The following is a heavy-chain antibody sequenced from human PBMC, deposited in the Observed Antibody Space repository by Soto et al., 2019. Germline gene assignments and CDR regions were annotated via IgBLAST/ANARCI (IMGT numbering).Heavy chain of an antibody. J-gene: IGHJ4*02. CDR3: ASDIVAVPGDMKGKDY. CDR1: GFTFSNYW. CDR2: IYNDGSST. Sequence: GGSLRLSCAASGFTFSNYWMHWVRQAPGKGLVWVSRIYNDGSSTNYADSVKGRFTISRDNAKNTLYLQMNSLSSEDTAVYYCASDIVAVPGDMKGKDYWGQGALVTVSS. V-gene: IGHV3-74*01. D-gene: IGHD2-2*01.